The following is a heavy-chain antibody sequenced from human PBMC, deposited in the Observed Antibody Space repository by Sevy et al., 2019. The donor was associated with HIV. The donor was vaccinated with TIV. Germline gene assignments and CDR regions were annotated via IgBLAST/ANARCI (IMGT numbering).Heavy chain of an antibody. CDR2: ISGDTSYT. Sequence: GGSLRLSCNASGITFSTSVMNWVRQSPDRGLEWVSSISGDTSYTHYADSMRGRFIVSRDNAKNSLFLEMNSLTVEDTAVYYCTRASLLGYCSTTSCYYAFDIWGPGTVVTVSS. CDR1: GITFSTSV. J-gene: IGHJ3*02. CDR3: TRASLLGYCSTTSCYYAFDI. V-gene: IGHV3-21*01. D-gene: IGHD2-2*01.